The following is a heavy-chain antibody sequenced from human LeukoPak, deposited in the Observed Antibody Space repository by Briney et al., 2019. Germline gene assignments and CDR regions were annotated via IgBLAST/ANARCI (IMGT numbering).Heavy chain of an antibody. Sequence: GGSLRLSCAASGFTFNTYEMNWVRQAPGKGLEWVSYISSSGSTIYYADSVKGRFTISRDNAKKSLYLQMNSLRAEDTAVYYCARPLGYGDYIPLEYWGQGTLVTVSS. J-gene: IGHJ4*02. CDR3: ARPLGYGDYIPLEY. D-gene: IGHD4-17*01. CDR2: ISSSGSTI. CDR1: GFTFNTYE. V-gene: IGHV3-48*03.